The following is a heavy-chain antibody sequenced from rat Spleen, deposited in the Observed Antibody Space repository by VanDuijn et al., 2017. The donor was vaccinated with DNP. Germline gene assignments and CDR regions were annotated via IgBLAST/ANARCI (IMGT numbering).Heavy chain of an antibody. CDR2: TIYDGSRT. CDR1: GFTFSDYN. V-gene: IGHV5S10*01. CDR3: ARHGGGSPFDY. D-gene: IGHD1-11*01. Sequence: EVQLVESGGGLVQPGRSLRLSCAASGFTFSDYNMAWVRQAPKKGLEWVAITIYDGSRTYYRDSVKGRFVISRDIAKSTLYLQMDSLRSEETATYYCARHGGGSPFDYWGQGVMVTVSS. J-gene: IGHJ2*01.